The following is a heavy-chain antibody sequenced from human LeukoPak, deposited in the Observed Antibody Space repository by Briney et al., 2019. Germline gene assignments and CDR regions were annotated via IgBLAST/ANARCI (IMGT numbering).Heavy chain of an antibody. D-gene: IGHD2-15*01. J-gene: IGHJ6*02. CDR2: ISYDGSNK. CDR3: ARDALYCSGGSCHREYYYYYGMDV. Sequence: GRSLRLSCAASGFTFSSYVMYWVRQAPGKGLEWVAVISYDGSNKYYADSVKGRFTISRDNSRNTLYLQMNSLRAEDTAVYYCARDALYCSGGSCHREYYYYYGMDVWGQGTTVTVSS. V-gene: IGHV3-30-3*01. CDR1: GFTFSSYV.